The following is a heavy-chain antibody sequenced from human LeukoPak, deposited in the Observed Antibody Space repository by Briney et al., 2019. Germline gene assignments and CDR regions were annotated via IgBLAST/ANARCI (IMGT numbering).Heavy chain of an antibody. CDR1: GGSISSGGYY. CDR3: ARMSRRSSIAALDAFDI. V-gene: IGHV4-30-2*01. CDR2: IYHSGST. J-gene: IGHJ3*02. Sequence: PSETLSLTCTVSGGSISSGGYYWSWIRQPPGKGLEWIGYIYHSGSTYYNPSLKSRVTISVDRSKNQCSLKLSSVTAADTAVYYCARMSRRSSIAALDAFDIWGQGTMVTVSS. D-gene: IGHD6-25*01.